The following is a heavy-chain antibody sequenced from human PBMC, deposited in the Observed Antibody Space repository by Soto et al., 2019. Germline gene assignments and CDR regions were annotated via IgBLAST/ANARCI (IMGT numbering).Heavy chain of an antibody. D-gene: IGHD5-12*01. V-gene: IGHV4-59*08. CDR1: GGSISSYY. Sequence: SETLSLTCTVSGGSISSYYWSWIRQPPGKGLEWIGYIYYSGSTNYNPSLKSRVTISVDTSKNQFSLKLSSVTAADTAVYYCASLAWATIRGYDFWGQGALVTVSS. CDR3: ASLAWATIRGYDF. J-gene: IGHJ4*02. CDR2: IYYSGST.